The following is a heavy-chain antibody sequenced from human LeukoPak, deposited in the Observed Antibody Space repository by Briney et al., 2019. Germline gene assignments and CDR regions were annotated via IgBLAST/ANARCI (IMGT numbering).Heavy chain of an antibody. J-gene: IGHJ5*02. Sequence: GGSPRLSCAASGFTFSSYSMNWVRQAPGKGLEWVSSISSSSSYVYYADSVKGRFTISRDNAKNSLYLQMNSLRAEDTAVYYCARAYDFWSGPPEEDWFDPWGQGTLVTVSS. CDR2: ISSSSSYV. D-gene: IGHD3-3*01. CDR1: GFTFSSYS. V-gene: IGHV3-21*01. CDR3: ARAYDFWSGPPEEDWFDP.